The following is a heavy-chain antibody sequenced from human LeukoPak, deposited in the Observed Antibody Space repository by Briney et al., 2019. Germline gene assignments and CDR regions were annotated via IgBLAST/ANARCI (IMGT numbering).Heavy chain of an antibody. J-gene: IGHJ4*02. Sequence: PGRSLRLSCAASGFTVISYGMHWVRQAPGKGLECVAVISYDGSNKYYADSVKGRFTISRDNSKNTLYLQMNSLRAEDTAVYYCLYSSSSGDYWGQGTLVTVSS. CDR3: LYSSSSGDY. CDR2: ISYDGSNK. D-gene: IGHD6-13*01. V-gene: IGHV3-30*03. CDR1: GFTVISYG.